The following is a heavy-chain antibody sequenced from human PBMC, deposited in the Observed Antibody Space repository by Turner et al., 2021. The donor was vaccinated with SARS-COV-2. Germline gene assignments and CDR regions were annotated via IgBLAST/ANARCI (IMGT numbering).Heavy chain of an antibody. V-gene: IGHV3-33*01. CDR3: AREVSGSYWPFDY. Sequence: QVQLVESGGGVVQPGRSLRLPCAASGFPFSSYGMHWVRQAPGKGLEWVAVIWYDGSNKYYADSVKGRFTISRDNSKNTLYLQMNSLRAEDTAVYYCAREVSGSYWPFDYWGQGTLVTVSS. D-gene: IGHD1-26*01. J-gene: IGHJ4*02. CDR1: GFPFSSYG. CDR2: IWYDGSNK.